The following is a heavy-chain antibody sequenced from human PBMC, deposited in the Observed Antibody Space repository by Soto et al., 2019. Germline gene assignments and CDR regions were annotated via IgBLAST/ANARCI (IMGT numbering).Heavy chain of an antibody. CDR1: GYIFIDHY. CDR3: ARDTDLTLVTTLDY. V-gene: IGHV1-2*02. Sequence: ASVKVSCKASGYIFIDHYVHWMRQAPGQGLEWMGWISPRNGDTKYAQNFQGRVTMPRDTSISTHYMELSSLRSDDTAVYYCARDTDLTLVTTLDYWGQGTPVTVSS. CDR2: ISPRNGDT. J-gene: IGHJ4*02. D-gene: IGHD4-17*01.